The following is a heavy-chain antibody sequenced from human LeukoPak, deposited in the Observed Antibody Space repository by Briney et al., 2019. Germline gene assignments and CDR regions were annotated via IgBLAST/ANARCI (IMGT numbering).Heavy chain of an antibody. J-gene: IGHJ5*02. D-gene: IGHD6-6*01. CDR1: GITVTDYF. V-gene: IGHV1-2*02. CDR3: AGHSSSSDGWFDP. CDR2: INPHNGGT. Sequence: ASGKGSCKFAGITVTDYFIHWVRQAPGQGLEWMGWINPHNGGTNYAQKLQGRVTMTRDTSINTVYMELTRLTSDDTAIFYCAGHSSSSDGWFDPWGQGTLVTVSS.